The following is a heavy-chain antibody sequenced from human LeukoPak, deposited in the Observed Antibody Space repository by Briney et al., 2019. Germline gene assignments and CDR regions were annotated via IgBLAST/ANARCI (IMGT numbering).Heavy chain of an antibody. CDR1: GLTFSSYW. J-gene: IGHJ3*02. Sequence: PGGSLRLSCAPSGLTFSSYWMSSVRQAPGKGLEWVANIKQDGSEKNYVHSVKGRFTISRDNAKNSLYLQMNSLRAEDTAVYYCARSRISTIFGVVIHGDAFDIWGQGTMVTVSS. D-gene: IGHD3-3*01. CDR2: IKQDGSEK. CDR3: ARSRISTIFGVVIHGDAFDI. V-gene: IGHV3-7*01.